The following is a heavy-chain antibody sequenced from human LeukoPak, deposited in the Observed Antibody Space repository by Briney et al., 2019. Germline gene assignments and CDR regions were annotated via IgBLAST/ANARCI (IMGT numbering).Heavy chain of an antibody. CDR2: IYHSGST. J-gene: IGHJ4*02. CDR3: AREDSN. D-gene: IGHD3/OR15-3a*01. V-gene: IGHV4-38-2*02. CDR1: GYSISSGYY. Sequence: SETLSLTCTVSGYSISSGYYWGWIRQPPGKGLEWIGSIYHSGSTYYNPSLKSRVTISVDTSKNQFSLKLSSVTAADTAVYYCAREDSNWGQGTLVTVSS.